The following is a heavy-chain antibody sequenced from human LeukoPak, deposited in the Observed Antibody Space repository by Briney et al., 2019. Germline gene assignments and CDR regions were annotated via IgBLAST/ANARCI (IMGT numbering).Heavy chain of an antibody. CDR1: GGSISSYY. CDR3: AKDSYGGSGSYYLYSFDM. Sequence: LSLTCTVSGGSISSYYWSWIRQPPGKGLEWVAGISWNSGTVGYADSVKGRFTISRDNAKNSLFLQMSSLRVEDTALYYCAKDSYGGSGSYYLYSFDMWGQGTMVTVSS. CDR2: ISWNSGTV. V-gene: IGHV3-9*01. D-gene: IGHD3-10*01. J-gene: IGHJ3*02.